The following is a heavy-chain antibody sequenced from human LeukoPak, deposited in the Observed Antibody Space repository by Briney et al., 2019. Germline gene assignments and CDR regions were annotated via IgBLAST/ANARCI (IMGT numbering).Heavy chain of an antibody. CDR3: ARSAPPILGYSDYYYYYVDV. CDR2: IFTTENT. J-gene: IGHJ6*03. CDR1: GGSTRSYH. D-gene: IGHD2-15*01. Sequence: KPSETLSLTCTVSGGSTRSYHWNWIRQPAGKELEWIGRIFTTENTNYNPSLKSRVTMSIDTSKNQFSLRLNSVTAADTAVYYCARSAPPILGYSDYYYYYVDVWGKGTTVTVSS. V-gene: IGHV4-4*07.